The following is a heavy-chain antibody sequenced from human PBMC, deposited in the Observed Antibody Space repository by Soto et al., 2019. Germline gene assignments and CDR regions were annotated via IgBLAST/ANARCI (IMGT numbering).Heavy chain of an antibody. V-gene: IGHV4-59*12. J-gene: IGHJ4*02. CDR2: IYYSGST. CDR1: GGSISSYY. Sequence: PSETLSLTCTVSGGSISSYYWSWIRQPPGKGLEWIGYIYYSGSTNYNPSLKSRVTISVDTSKNQFSLKLSSVTAEDTAVYYCARDAYISGYHQFDYWGQGTLVTVSS. D-gene: IGHD6-19*01. CDR3: ARDAYISGYHQFDY.